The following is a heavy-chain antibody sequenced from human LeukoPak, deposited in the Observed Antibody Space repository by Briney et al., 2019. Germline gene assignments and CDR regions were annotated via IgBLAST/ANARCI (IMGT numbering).Heavy chain of an antibody. CDR2: INPNSGGT. V-gene: IGHV1-2*02. CDR3: ARELAYWTMVRGASSDY. CDR1: GYAFTGYY. J-gene: IGHJ4*02. Sequence: ASVKVSCKASGYAFTGYYMHWVRQAPGQGLEWMGWINPNSGGTNYAQKFQGRVTMTRDTSISTAYMELSRLRSDDTAVYYCARELAYWTMVRGASSDYWGQGTLVTVS. D-gene: IGHD3-10*01.